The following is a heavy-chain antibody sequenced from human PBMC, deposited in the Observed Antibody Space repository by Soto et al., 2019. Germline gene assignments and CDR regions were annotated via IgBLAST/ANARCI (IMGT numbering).Heavy chain of an antibody. CDR2: ISASGDNA. D-gene: IGHD6-19*01. J-gene: IGHJ4*02. CDR1: GFIFSSYA. CDR3: AKFFVAGTRGYFDS. Sequence: ESGGGLVQPGGSLRLSCTASGFIFSSYAMSWVRQAPGKGLEWVSAISASGDNAYYADSVKGPFTISRDRSKSLYLQMKSLRAEDTAIYYCAKFFVAGTRGYFDSWGQGTLVTVSS. V-gene: IGHV3-23*01.